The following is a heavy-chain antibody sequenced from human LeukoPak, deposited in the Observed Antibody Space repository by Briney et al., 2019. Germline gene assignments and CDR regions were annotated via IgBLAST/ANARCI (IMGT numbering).Heavy chain of an antibody. V-gene: IGHV3-74*01. D-gene: IGHD3-22*01. CDR2: INSDGSST. J-gene: IGHJ4*02. CDR1: GFTLSSYW. Sequence: GGSLRLSCATSGFTLSSYWMHWVRQVLGKGLEWLSRINSDGSSTTYADSVKGRFTISRDNAKNTLYLQLNSLRAEDTAVYYCARSTRDSRGYYNTLDYWGQGTLVTVSS. CDR3: ARSTRDSRGYYNTLDY.